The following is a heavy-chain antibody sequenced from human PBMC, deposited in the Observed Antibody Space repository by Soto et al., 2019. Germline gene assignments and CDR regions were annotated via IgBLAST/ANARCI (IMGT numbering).Heavy chain of an antibody. J-gene: IGHJ4*02. D-gene: IGHD7-27*01. CDR3: ARDTGDGTFDF. CDR1: GYTFSSYA. CDR2: INAGYGNT. V-gene: IGHV1-3*01. Sequence: ASVKVSCKASGYTFSSYAMHWVRQAPGQRLEWMGWINAGYGNTKYSQKFQDRVTISRDTSASTAYMELTSLRSEDTAVYYCARDTGDGTFDFWGQGTLVTVSS.